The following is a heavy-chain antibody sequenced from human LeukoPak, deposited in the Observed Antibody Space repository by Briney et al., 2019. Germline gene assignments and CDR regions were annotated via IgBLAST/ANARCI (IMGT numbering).Heavy chain of an antibody. Sequence: SETLSLTCTVSGGSISSSSYYWGWIRQPPGKGLEWIGSIYYSGSTYYNPSLKSRVTISVDTSKNQFSLKLSSVTAADTAVYYCARGLVVVTYPWYFDYWGQGTMVTDSS. CDR1: GGSISSSSYY. V-gene: IGHV4-39*01. J-gene: IGHJ4*02. D-gene: IGHD2-21*02. CDR3: ARGLVVVTYPWYFDY. CDR2: IYYSGST.